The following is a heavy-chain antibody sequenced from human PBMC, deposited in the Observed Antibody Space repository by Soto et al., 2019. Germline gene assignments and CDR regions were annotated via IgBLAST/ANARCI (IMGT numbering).Heavy chain of an antibody. CDR3: AREGNVVPAAPGYSGMDV. J-gene: IGHJ6*02. Sequence: EVQLVESGGGLVKPGGSLRLSCAASGFTFSSYSMNWVRQAPGKGLEWVSYISSSSSYIYYADSVKGRFTISRDNAKNSLYLQMNGLRAEDTAVYYCAREGNVVPAAPGYSGMDVWGQGTTVTVSS. CDR1: GFTFSSYS. V-gene: IGHV3-21*01. CDR2: ISSSSSYI. D-gene: IGHD2-2*01.